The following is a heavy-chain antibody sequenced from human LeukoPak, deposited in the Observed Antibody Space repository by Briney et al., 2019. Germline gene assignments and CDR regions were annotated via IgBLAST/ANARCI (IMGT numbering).Heavy chain of an antibody. CDR2: IYHSGNT. CDR3: ARDSTTVDLPYYYYMDV. J-gene: IGHJ6*03. D-gene: IGHD4-17*01. CDR1: AYSINSGYY. Sequence: TSETLSLTCAVSAYSINSGYYWGWIRQPPGKGLEWIGSIYHSGNTYYNPSLKSRVTISVDTSKNQFSLKLSSVTAADTAVYYCARDSTTVDLPYYYYMDVWGKGTTVTVS. V-gene: IGHV4-38-2*02.